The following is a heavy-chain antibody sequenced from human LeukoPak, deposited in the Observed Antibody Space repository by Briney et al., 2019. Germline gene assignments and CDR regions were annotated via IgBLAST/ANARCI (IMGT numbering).Heavy chain of an antibody. J-gene: IGHJ4*02. V-gene: IGHV1-69*13. CDR3: ARDWQQLVLLI. CDR2: IIPIFGTA. Sequence: ASVKVSCKASGYTFTDYYMHWVRQAPGQGLEWMGGIIPIFGTANYAQKFQGRVTITADESTSTAYMELSSLRSEDTAVYYCARDWQQLVLLIWGQGTLVTVSS. D-gene: IGHD6-13*01. CDR1: GYTFTDYY.